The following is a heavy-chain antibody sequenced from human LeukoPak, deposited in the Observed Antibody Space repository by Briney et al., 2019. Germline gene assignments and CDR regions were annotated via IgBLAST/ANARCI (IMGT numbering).Heavy chain of an antibody. CDR2: INSGGYTI. Sequence: LSGGSLRLSCAASGFTFSSYSMHWVRQAPGKGLEWVSYINSGGYTIYYADSVKGRFTISRDNAKNSLYLRMNSLRGDDTAVYYCARGPNYVVQGGYFDYWGQGTLVTVSS. J-gene: IGHJ4*02. D-gene: IGHD3-10*01. CDR1: GFTFSSYS. V-gene: IGHV3-48*01. CDR3: ARGPNYVVQGGYFDY.